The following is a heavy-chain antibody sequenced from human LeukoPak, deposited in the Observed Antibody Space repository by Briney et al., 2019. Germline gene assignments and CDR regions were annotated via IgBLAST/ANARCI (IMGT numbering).Heavy chain of an antibody. CDR2: ISGSGGST. CDR3: ASYYDSSGYYSNQYYFDY. D-gene: IGHD3-22*01. V-gene: IGHV3-23*01. CDR1: GFTFSTYA. Sequence: GGSLRLSCAASGFTFSTYAMSWVRQAPGKGLEWVSAISGSGGSTYYADSVKGRFTISRDNSKNTLYLQMNSLRAEDTAVYYCASYYDSSGYYSNQYYFDYWGQGTLVTVSS. J-gene: IGHJ4*02.